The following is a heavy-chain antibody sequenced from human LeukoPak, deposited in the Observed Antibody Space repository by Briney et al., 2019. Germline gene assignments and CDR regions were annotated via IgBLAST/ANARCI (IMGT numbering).Heavy chain of an antibody. CDR2: MNPNSGNT. CDR3: ARGLVATTLDY. D-gene: IGHD5-12*01. Sequence: GASVKVSCKASGYTFTSYDINWVRQATGQGLEWMGWMNPNSGNTGYAQKFQGWVTMTRDTSISTAYMELSRLRSDDTAVYYCARGLVATTLDYWGQGTLVTVSS. V-gene: IGHV1-8*01. CDR1: GYTFTSYD. J-gene: IGHJ4*02.